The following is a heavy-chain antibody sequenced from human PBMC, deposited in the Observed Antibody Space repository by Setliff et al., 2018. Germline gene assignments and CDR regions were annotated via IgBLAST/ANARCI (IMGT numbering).Heavy chain of an antibody. Sequence: ASVKVSCKASGYTFSNYGITWVRQAPGQGLEWMGWISPYTGNTFYAPQFQGRVIMTTDTSAKTAYMDLRGLSSDDTAVYYCSRLVRYCSKTTCQTASGAEVWGQGTLVTVSS. CDR2: ISPYTGNT. J-gene: IGHJ4*02. CDR3: SRLVRYCSKTTCQTASGAEV. D-gene: IGHD2-8*01. CDR1: GYTFSNYG. V-gene: IGHV1-18*01.